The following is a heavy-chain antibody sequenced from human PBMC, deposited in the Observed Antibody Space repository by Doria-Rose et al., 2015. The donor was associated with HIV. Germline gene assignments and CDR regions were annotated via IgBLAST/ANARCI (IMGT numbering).Heavy chain of an antibody. Sequence: YGGSLSGYHWTWIRQPPGEGLEWIGETNHSGNTIYNPSLATRVTMSVDTSKNQFSLNVTSVTAADTAIYYCARTQSGITFFGVVAEYFDCWGQGNLVTVSS. D-gene: IGHD3-3*01. CDR3: ARTQSGITFFGVVAEYFDC. CDR2: TNHSGNT. CDR1: GGSLSGYH. J-gene: IGHJ4*02. V-gene: IGHV4-34*01.